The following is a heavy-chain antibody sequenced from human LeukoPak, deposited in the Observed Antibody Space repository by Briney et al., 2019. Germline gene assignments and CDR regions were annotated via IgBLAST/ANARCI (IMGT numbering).Heavy chain of an antibody. D-gene: IGHD3-3*01. V-gene: IGHV4-34*01. Sequence: SSETLSLTCAVYGGSFSGYYWSWIRQPPGKGLEWIGEINHSGSTNYNPSLKSRVTISVDTSKNQFSLKLSSVTAADTAVYYCARGPTRITIFGVVREYFQHWGQGTLVTVSS. CDR1: GGSFSGYY. CDR3: ARGPTRITIFGVVREYFQH. CDR2: INHSGST. J-gene: IGHJ1*01.